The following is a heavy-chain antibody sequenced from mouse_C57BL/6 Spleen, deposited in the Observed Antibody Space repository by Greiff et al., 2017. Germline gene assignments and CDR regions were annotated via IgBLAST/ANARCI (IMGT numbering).Heavy chain of an antibody. V-gene: IGHV3-6*01. CDR1: GYSITSGYY. Sequence: ESGPGLVKPSQSLSLTCSVTGYSITSGYYWNWIRQFPGNKLEWMGYISYDGSNNYNPSLKNRISITRDTSKNQFFLKLNSVTTEDTATYYCARDRGYYSNYDYWGQGTTLTVSS. CDR2: ISYDGSN. D-gene: IGHD2-5*01. J-gene: IGHJ2*01. CDR3: ARDRGYYSNYDY.